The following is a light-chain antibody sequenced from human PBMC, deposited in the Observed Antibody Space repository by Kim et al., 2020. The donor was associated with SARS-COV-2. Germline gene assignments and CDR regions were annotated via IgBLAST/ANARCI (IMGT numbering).Light chain of an antibody. V-gene: IGLV3-19*01. CDR2: AKN. J-gene: IGLJ2*01. CDR1: SLRSYY. Sequence: ALGQTVRITCQGDSLRSYYANWYQQKPGQAPVLVIYAKNNRPSGIPDRFSGSNSGNTASLTITGAQAEDEADYYCNSRDSSGNHVVFGGGTQLTVL. CDR3: NSRDSSGNHVV.